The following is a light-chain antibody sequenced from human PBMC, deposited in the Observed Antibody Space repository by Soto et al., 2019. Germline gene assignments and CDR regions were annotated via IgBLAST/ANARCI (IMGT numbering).Light chain of an antibody. Sequence: EIVLTQAPATLSLSPGDRATLSCRASQSVSSYLAWYQQKPGQAPRLLIYDASNKATGIPARFSGSASGTDVTLTISSLEPEDFAVYYCQQRSNWPPKYTFGQGTKLEIK. CDR1: QSVSSY. CDR3: QQRSNWPPKYT. J-gene: IGKJ2*01. CDR2: DAS. V-gene: IGKV3-11*01.